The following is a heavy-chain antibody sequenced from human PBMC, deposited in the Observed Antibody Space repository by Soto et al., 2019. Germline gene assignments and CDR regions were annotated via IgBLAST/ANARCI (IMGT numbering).Heavy chain of an antibody. Sequence: PSETLSLTCTVSGGSISSHYWGWVRQAPGKGLEWIGHIYYRGSTSYNPSLRSRSTISVDTSNNQFSLRLNSVTTADTAVYYCARDGREASGMDVWGQGTKVTVSS. V-gene: IGHV4-59*11. CDR1: GGSISSHY. CDR3: ARDGREASGMDV. D-gene: IGHD1-26*01. J-gene: IGHJ6*02. CDR2: IYYRGST.